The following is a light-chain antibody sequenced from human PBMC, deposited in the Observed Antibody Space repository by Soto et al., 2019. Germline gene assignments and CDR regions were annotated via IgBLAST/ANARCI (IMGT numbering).Light chain of an antibody. CDR3: AAWDDSLNGFVV. CDR1: RSNIGSNM. J-gene: IGLJ2*01. Sequence: QLVLTQPPSASGTPGQRVTISCSGSRSNIGSNMVNWYQQLPGTAPKLLIYSNAQRPSGVPDRFSGSKSGTSASLAISGLQSEDEADYYCAAWDDSLNGFVVFGGGTKLTVL. V-gene: IGLV1-44*01. CDR2: SNA.